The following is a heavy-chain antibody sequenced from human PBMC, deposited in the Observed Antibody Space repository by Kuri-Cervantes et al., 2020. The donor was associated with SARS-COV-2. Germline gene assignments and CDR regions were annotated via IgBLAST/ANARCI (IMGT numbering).Heavy chain of an antibody. J-gene: IGHJ4*02. V-gene: IGHV3-30*04. CDR2: ISFDGSHK. CDR1: GFTLSNYA. D-gene: IGHD5-24*01. CDR3: ASNLNSRDGYHYPFDY. Sequence: GGSLRLSCVASGFTLSNYAMHWVRQAPGEGLEWVAGISFDGSHKFYADSVTGRFTISRDNSQNTLFLQVDSLRAEDTAIYYCASNLNSRDGYHYPFDYWGQGTVVTVSS.